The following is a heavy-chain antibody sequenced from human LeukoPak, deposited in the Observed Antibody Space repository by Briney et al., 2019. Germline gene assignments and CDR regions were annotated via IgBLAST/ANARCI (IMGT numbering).Heavy chain of an antibody. Sequence: GGSLRLSCAASGFTFSDHYMDRVRQAPGKGLEWVGRSRNKANSYTTEYAASVKGRFTISRDDSKNSLYLQMNSLKSEDTAVYYCASAVVTSYGMDVWGQGTTVTVSS. V-gene: IGHV3-72*01. J-gene: IGHJ6*02. CDR3: ASAVVTSYGMDV. CDR2: SRNKANSYTT. CDR1: GFTFSDHY. D-gene: IGHD3-22*01.